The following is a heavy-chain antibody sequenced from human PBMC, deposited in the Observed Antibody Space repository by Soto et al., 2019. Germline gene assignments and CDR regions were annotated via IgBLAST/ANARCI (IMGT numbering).Heavy chain of an antibody. CDR2: LHSGGDT. J-gene: IGHJ6*02. D-gene: IGHD3-10*01. CDR1: GIPVSSNY. Sequence: EVQLVESGGGLVQPGGSLRLSCVASGIPVSSNYMTWVRQAPGKGLEWVSVLHSGGDTYYANSVKGRFTISRHDSTNTLFLQMNSLTAEDTAVYYCARDVPYYYAYRMDVWGQGTTVTVSS. CDR3: ARDVPYYYAYRMDV. V-gene: IGHV3-53*04.